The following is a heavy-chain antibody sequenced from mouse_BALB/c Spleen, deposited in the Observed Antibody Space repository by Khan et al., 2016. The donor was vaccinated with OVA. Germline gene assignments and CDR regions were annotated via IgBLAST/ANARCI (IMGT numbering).Heavy chain of an antibody. CDR1: GYSITSYYA. D-gene: IGHD1-1*01. CDR3: ARKNYYGYAMDY. CDR2: ISYGGST. V-gene: IGHV3-2*02. Sequence: EVQLVESGPGLVKPSQSLSLTCTVTGYSITSYYAWYLIRQSPGNKLEWMGYISYGGSTSYNPPLKRRISITRDTASNKFILQLNSVTTEDPATDYCARKNYYGYAMDYWGQGTSVTVSS. J-gene: IGHJ4*01.